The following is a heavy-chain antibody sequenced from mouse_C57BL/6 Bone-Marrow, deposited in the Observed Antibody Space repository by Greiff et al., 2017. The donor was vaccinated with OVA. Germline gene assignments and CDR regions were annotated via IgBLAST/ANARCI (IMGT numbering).Heavy chain of an antibody. D-gene: IGHD4-1*01. CDR2: IFPRSGNT. CDR1: GYTFTSYG. J-gene: IGHJ2*01. CDR3: AGANWGPSDY. V-gene: IGHV1-81*01. Sequence: QVQLQQSGAELARPGASVKLSCKASGYTFTSYGISWVKQRPGQGLEWIGEIFPRSGNTYYNEKFKGKATLTADKSSSTAYMELRSLTSEDSAVYFCAGANWGPSDYWGQGTTLTVSS.